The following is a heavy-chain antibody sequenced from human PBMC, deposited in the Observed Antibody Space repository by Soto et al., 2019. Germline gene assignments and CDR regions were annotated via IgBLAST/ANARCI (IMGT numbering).Heavy chain of an antibody. V-gene: IGHV1-46*01. D-gene: IGHD2-15*01. CDR2: INPSGGST. CDR3: ARGGDNCSGGSCYSRYYYGMDV. CDR1: GYTFTSYY. Sequence: ASVKVSCKASGYTFTSYYMHWVRQAPGQGLEWMGIINPSGGSTSYAQKLQGRATMTRDTSTSTVYMELSSLRSEDTAVYYCARGGDNCSGGSCYSRYYYGMDVWGQGTTVTVSS. J-gene: IGHJ6*02.